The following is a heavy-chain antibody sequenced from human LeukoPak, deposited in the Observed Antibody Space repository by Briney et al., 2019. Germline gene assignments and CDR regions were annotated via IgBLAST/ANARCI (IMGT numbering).Heavy chain of an antibody. CDR3: ARGRSSTHYYYYYMDV. J-gene: IGHJ6*03. V-gene: IGHV3-48*01. CDR1: GFTFSSYS. D-gene: IGHD6-6*01. CDR2: IRSSSSTI. Sequence: GGSLRLSCAASGFTFSSYSMNWVRQAPGKGLEWVSYIRSSSSTIYYADSVKGRFTISRDNAKNSLYLQMNSLRAEDTAVYYCARGRSSTHYYYYYMDVWGKGTTVTVSS.